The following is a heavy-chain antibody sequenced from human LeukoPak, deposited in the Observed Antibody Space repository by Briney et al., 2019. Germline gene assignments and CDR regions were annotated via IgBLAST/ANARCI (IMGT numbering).Heavy chain of an antibody. CDR2: IIPIFGTA. CDR3: ASLNNHYDFWSSAAFDI. J-gene: IGHJ3*02. Sequence: SVKVSCKASGYTFTSYDINWVRQAPGQGLEWMGGIIPIFGTANYAQKFQGRVTITTDESTSTAYMELSSLRSEDTAAYYCASLNNHYDFWSSAAFDIWGQGTMVTVSS. D-gene: IGHD3-3*01. CDR1: GYTFTSYD. V-gene: IGHV1-69*05.